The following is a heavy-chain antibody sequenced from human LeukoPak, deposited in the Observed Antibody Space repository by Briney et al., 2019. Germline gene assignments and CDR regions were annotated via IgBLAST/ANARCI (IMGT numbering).Heavy chain of an antibody. D-gene: IGHD1-26*01. J-gene: IGHJ6*03. CDR2: ISSSGSTI. CDR1: GFTFSDYY. CDR3: ARVKYRGNSQFYYYYYMDV. Sequence: GGTLRLSCAASGFTFSDYYMSWIRQAPGKGLEWVSYISSSGSTIYYADSVKGRFTISRDNAKNSLYLQMNSLRAEDTAVYYCARVKYRGNSQFYYYYYMDVWGKGTTVTVSS. V-gene: IGHV3-11*04.